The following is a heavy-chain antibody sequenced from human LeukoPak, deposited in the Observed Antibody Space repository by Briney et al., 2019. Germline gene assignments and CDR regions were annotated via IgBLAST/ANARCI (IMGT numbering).Heavy chain of an antibody. J-gene: IGHJ6*03. Sequence: SETLSLTCTVSGGSISSGGYYWSWIRQPPGKGLEWIGYIYHSGSTYYNPSLKSRVTISVDRSKNQFSLKLSSVTAADTAVYYCATRGYGGSSPTEDYYYYMDVWGKGTTVTVSS. CDR1: GGSISSGGYY. CDR3: ATRGYGGSSPTEDYYYYMDV. D-gene: IGHD6-13*01. CDR2: IYHSGST. V-gene: IGHV4-30-2*01.